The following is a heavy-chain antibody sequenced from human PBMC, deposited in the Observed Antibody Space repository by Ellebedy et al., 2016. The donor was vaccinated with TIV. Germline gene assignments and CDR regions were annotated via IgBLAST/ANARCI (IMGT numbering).Heavy chain of an antibody. CDR1: GGSFSDYY. D-gene: IGHD2-2*01. J-gene: IGHJ5*02. CDR3: ARGRRCSTTSCFYRFDP. CDR2: VNHSGST. V-gene: IGHV4-34*01. Sequence: SETLSLTXVVYGGSFSDYYWSWIRQPPGKGLEWIGEVNHSGSTNYNPSLKSRVTISVDTSKNQFSLKLTSVTAADTAVYYCARGRRCSTTSCFYRFDPWGQGTLVTVSS.